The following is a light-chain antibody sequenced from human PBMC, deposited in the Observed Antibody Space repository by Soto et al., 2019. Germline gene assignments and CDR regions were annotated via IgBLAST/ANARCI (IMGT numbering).Light chain of an antibody. CDR1: QSISSY. CDR2: SAS. CDR3: QQSYSIPWT. V-gene: IGKV1-39*01. Sequence: DIQMTQSPSSLSASVGDRVTITCRASQSISSYLNWYQQKPGKAPKLLIYSASTLQSGVPSRFSGSGSGTDFTLTVSSLQAEDFATYFCQQSYSIPWTFGRGTKVDIK. J-gene: IGKJ1*01.